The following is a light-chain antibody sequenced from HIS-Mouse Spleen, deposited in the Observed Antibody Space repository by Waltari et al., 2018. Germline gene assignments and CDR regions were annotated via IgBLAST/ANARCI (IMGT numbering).Light chain of an antibody. CDR1: SSDVGGYNY. Sequence: QSALTQPRSVSGSPGQSVTISCTGTSSDVGGYNYVSWYQQHPGNAPKLMIYDVSRRPSGVPGRFSGSKSGTTASLTISGLQAEDEADYYCCSYAGSYTFEVVFGGGTKLTVL. J-gene: IGLJ2*01. V-gene: IGLV2-11*01. CDR2: DVS. CDR3: CSYAGSYTFEVV.